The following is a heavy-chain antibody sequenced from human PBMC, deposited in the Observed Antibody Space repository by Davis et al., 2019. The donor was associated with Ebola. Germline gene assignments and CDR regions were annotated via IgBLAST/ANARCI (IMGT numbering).Heavy chain of an antibody. V-gene: IGHV3-30*04. Sequence: GGSLRLSCAASGFTFSSYAMHWVRQAPGKGLEWVAVISYDGSNKYYADSVKGRFTISRDNSKNTLYLQMNSLRAEDTAVYYCASGGYQTDAFDIWGQGTMVTVSS. CDR3: ASGGYQTDAFDI. D-gene: IGHD2-2*01. J-gene: IGHJ3*02. CDR1: GFTFSSYA. CDR2: ISYDGSNK.